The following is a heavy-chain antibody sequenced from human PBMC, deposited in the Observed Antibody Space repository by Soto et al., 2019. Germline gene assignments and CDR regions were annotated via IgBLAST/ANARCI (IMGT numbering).Heavy chain of an antibody. CDR3: PKDSGYFCSGGDSVGENFFDY. Sequence: EVQLVESGGGLVQPGGSLRLSCAGSGFIFDNYAMHWVRQAPGKGLEWVSSISWKSGNIGYADSVKGRFTISRDNAANYSYLQMSCMRAEDTSLHYSPKDSGYFCSGGDSVGENFFDYWGQVAVVTLS. CDR2: ISWKSGNI. V-gene: IGHV3-9*01. D-gene: IGHD3-3*01. CDR1: GFIFDNYA. J-gene: IGHJ4*02.